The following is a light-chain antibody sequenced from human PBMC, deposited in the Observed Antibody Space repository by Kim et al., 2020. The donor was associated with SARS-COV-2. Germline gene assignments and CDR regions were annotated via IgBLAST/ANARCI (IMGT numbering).Light chain of an antibody. Sequence: PGQTASITCSGDKLGDRYACWYQQRPGQSPVLVIYQDSKRPSGIAERFSGSNSGNTATLTISGTQAMDEADYYCQAWDSTTASVVFGGGTQLTVL. V-gene: IGLV3-1*01. CDR2: QDS. J-gene: IGLJ2*01. CDR3: QAWDSTTASVV. CDR1: KLGDRY.